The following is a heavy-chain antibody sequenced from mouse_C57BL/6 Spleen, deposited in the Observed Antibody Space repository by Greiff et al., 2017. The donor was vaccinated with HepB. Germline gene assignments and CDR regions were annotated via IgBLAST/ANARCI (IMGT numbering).Heavy chain of an antibody. J-gene: IGHJ3*01. CDR3: TGPLTTVVPD. Sequence: EVKLVESGGGLVQPGGSMKLSCVASGFTFSNYWMNWVRQSPEKGLEWVAQIRLKSDNYETHYAESLKGRFTISRDDSKSSVYLQMNNLRAEDTGIYYCTGPLTTVVPDWGQGTMVTVSA. D-gene: IGHD1-1*01. CDR1: GFTFSNYW. V-gene: IGHV6-3*01. CDR2: IRLKSDNYET.